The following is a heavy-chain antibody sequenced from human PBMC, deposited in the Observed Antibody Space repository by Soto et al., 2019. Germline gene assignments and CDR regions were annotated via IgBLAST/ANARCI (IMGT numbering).Heavy chain of an antibody. D-gene: IGHD6-19*01. CDR2: ISYEGTNK. J-gene: IGHJ4*02. CDR3: VAAEQWRADPFDS. CDR1: GFTFSRYV. V-gene: IGHV3-30-3*01. Sequence: QVQLVESGGGVVQPGTSLRLSCSASGFTFSRYVMHWVRQAPGKGLDWVTRISYEGTNKKYAESVKGRFTMSRYNSKNAVSRQMTTLRAEDTAVYYWVAAEQWRADPFDSWGQGTLVTVSS.